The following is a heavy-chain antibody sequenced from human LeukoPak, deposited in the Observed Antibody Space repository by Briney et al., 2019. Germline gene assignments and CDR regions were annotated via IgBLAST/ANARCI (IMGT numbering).Heavy chain of an antibody. Sequence: SGGSLRLSCAASGFTFSSYAMSWVRQAPGKGLEWVSAISGSGGSTYYADSVKGRFTISRDNSKNTLYLQMNSLRAEDTAVYYCAKRYYYDSSGYYLYYWYFDLWGRGTLVTVSS. D-gene: IGHD3-22*01. CDR1: GFTFSSYA. V-gene: IGHV3-23*01. CDR3: AKRYYYDSSGYYLYYWYFDL. J-gene: IGHJ2*01. CDR2: ISGSGGST.